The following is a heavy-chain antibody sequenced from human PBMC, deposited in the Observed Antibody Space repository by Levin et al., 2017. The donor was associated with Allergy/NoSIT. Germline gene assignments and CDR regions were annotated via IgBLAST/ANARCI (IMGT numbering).Heavy chain of an antibody. CDR2: IWYDGSNK. D-gene: IGHD2-15*01. CDR1: GFTFSSYG. V-gene: IGHV3-33*01. Sequence: PGGSLRLSCAASGFTFSSYGMHWVRQAPGKGLEWVAVIWYDGSNKYYADSVKGRFTISRDNSKNTLYLQMNSLRAEDTAVYYGARELARWSDCSGGSCSMDYWGQGTLVTVSS. CDR3: ARELARWSDCSGGSCSMDY. J-gene: IGHJ4*02.